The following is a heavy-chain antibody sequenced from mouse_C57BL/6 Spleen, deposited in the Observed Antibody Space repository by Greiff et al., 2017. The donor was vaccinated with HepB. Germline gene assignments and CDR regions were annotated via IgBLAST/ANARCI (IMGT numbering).Heavy chain of an antibody. V-gene: IGHV1-7*01. CDR3: ARPPITTVVAEGNYYAMDY. J-gene: IGHJ4*01. CDR1: GYTFTSYW. D-gene: IGHD1-1*01. CDR2: INPSSGYT. Sequence: QVQLQQSGAELAKPGASVKLSCKASGYTFTSYWMHWVNQRPGQGLEWIGYINPSSGYTKYNQKFKDKATLTADKSSSTAYMQLSSLTYEDSAVYYCARPPITTVVAEGNYYAMDYWGQGTSVTVSS.